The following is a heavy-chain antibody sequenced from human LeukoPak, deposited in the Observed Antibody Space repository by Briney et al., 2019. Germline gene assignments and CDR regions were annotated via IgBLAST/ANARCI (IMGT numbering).Heavy chain of an antibody. V-gene: IGHV3-33*08. Sequence: PGRSLRLSCAASGFTFSSYGTHWVRQAPGKGLEWVAIIWNDGSNKYYGDSVKGRFTVSRDNSKNTLYLQMNSLRVQDTAVYYCARDTATSMRPWGMDVWGQGTTVTVSS. CDR3: ARDTATSMRPWGMDV. J-gene: IGHJ6*02. CDR2: IWNDGSNK. D-gene: IGHD2/OR15-2a*01. CDR1: GFTFSSYG.